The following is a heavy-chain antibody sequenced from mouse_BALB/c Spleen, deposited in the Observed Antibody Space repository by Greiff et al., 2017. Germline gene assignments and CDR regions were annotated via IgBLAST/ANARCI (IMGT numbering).Heavy chain of an antibody. CDR2: ISDGGSYT. Sequence: EVMLVESGGGLVKPGGSLKLSCAASGFTFSDYYMYWVRQTPEKRLEWVATISDGGSYTYYPDSVKGRFTISRDNAKNNLYLQMSSLKSEDTAMYYCARGTPYYAMDYWGQGTSVTVSS. CDR1: GFTFSDYY. CDR3: ARGTPYYAMDY. V-gene: IGHV5-4*02. J-gene: IGHJ4*01.